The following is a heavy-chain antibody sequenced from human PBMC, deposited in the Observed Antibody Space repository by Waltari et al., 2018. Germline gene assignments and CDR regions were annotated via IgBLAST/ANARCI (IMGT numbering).Heavy chain of an antibody. D-gene: IGHD3-3*01. CDR3: ARIASDFWSGYWFDP. V-gene: IGHV1-69*08. J-gene: IGHJ5*02. Sequence: QVQLVQSGAEVKKPGSSVKVSCKASGGTFSSYAISWVRQAPGQGLEWMGRISPTLGTANDAKKFQGRVTSTADKSTSTAYMELSSLRSEDTAVYYCARIASDFWSGYWFDPWGQGTLVTVSS. CDR1: GGTFSSYA. CDR2: ISPTLGTA.